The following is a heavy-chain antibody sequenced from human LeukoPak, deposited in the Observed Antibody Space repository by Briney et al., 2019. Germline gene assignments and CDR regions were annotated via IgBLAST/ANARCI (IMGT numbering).Heavy chain of an antibody. Sequence: ASVKVSCKASGYTFTSYGISRVRQAPGQGLEWMGWISAYNGNTNYAQKLQGRVTMTTDTSTSTAYMELRSLRSDDTAVYYCARSPSYCTNGVCILGYWGQGTLVTVSS. CDR1: GYTFTSYG. CDR2: ISAYNGNT. J-gene: IGHJ4*02. CDR3: ARSPSYCTNGVCILGY. V-gene: IGHV1-18*01. D-gene: IGHD2-8*01.